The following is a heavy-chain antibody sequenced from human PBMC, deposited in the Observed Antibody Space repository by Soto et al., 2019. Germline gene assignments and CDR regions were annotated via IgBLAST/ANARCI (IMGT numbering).Heavy chain of an antibody. CDR1: GGSFSGYY. V-gene: IGHV4-34*01. CDR3: ARAYGGNVFDY. J-gene: IGHJ4*02. D-gene: IGHD4-17*01. CDR2: INHSGST. Sequence: QVQLQQWGAGLLKPSETLSLTCAVYGGSFSGYYWSWIRQPPGKGLEWIGDINHSGSTNYNPSLKSRVTLSVDTSKSQFSLQLSSVTAAATAVYFCARAYGGNVFDYWGQGTLVTVSS.